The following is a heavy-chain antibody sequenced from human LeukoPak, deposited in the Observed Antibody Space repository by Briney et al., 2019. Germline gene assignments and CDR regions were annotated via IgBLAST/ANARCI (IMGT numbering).Heavy chain of an antibody. V-gene: IGHV3-30*02. D-gene: IGHD3-3*01. CDR2: IGQDGTTK. Sequence: GGSLRLSCAASGFSFSNSGMHWVRQAPCKGLEWVAFIGQDGTTKYYVDSVKGRFTIPGDNPKKMAYLQMNNLRAEDTAIYYCVKDGEWTFDVWGQGTMVTVS. J-gene: IGHJ3*01. CDR1: GFSFSNSG. CDR3: VKDGEWTFDV.